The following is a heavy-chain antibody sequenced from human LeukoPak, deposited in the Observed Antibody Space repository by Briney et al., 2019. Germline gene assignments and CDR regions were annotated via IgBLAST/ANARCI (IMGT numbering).Heavy chain of an antibody. Sequence: GGSLRLSCAASGFTVSSNYMSWVRQAPGKGLEWVSNINDNGHSADYADSVKGRFTISRDNSKNTLYLQMNSLRAEDTAVYYCAKAGGYSYGSGDAFDIWGQGTMVTVSS. CDR3: AKAGGYSYGSGDAFDI. J-gene: IGHJ3*02. D-gene: IGHD5-18*01. CDR1: GFTVSSNY. CDR2: INDNGHSA. V-gene: IGHV3-23*01.